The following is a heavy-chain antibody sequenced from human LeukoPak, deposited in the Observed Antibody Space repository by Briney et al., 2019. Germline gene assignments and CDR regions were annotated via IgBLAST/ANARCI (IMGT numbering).Heavy chain of an antibody. D-gene: IGHD5-24*01. V-gene: IGHV7-4-1*02. CDR1: GYTFTSHS. J-gene: IGHJ4*02. CDR3: ARDASTIRFDY. CDR2: ITTNTGNP. Sequence: ASVKLSCKASGYTFTSHSINWLRQAPGQGLEWMGWITTNTGNPTYAQGFTGRFVFSLDTSVSTAYLQISSLKDEDTAVYYCARDASTIRFDYWGQGTLVTVSS.